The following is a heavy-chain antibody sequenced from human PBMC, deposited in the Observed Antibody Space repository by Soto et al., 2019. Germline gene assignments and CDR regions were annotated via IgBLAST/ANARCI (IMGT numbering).Heavy chain of an antibody. J-gene: IGHJ4*02. D-gene: IGHD2-15*01. V-gene: IGHV4-59*01. CDR1: GTSISSCY. CDR3: ARADPDASVGY. Sequence: SETLSLTCTVSGTSISSCYWSWIRQPPGKGLEWIANIHYSGSTYYNPSLKSRVTISADTSKNQFSLRMNSMIAADTAVYYCARADPDASVGYWGQGTLVTVSS. CDR2: IHYSGST.